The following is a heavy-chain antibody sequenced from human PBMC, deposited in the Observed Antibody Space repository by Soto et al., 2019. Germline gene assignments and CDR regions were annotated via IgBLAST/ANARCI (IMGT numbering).Heavy chain of an antibody. V-gene: IGHV4-39*01. D-gene: IGHD3-10*01. CDR3: ARRAGVMVRGVIPFDY. CDR1: GGSISSSSYY. J-gene: IGHJ4*02. Sequence: QLQLQESGPGLVKPSETLSLTCTVSGGSISSSSYYWGWIRQPPGKGLEWIGSINYSGSTYYNPSLKSRVTISVDTSKNQFSLKLSSVTAADTAVYYCARRAGVMVRGVIPFDYWGQGTLVTVSS. CDR2: INYSGST.